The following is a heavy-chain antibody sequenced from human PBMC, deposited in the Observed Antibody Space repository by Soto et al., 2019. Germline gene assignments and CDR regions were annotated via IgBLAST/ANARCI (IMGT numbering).Heavy chain of an antibody. CDR1: GDTFTDYY. J-gene: IGHJ4*02. CDR3: ARGGPVVVVTAALDY. D-gene: IGHD2-21*02. V-gene: IGHV1-46*01. Sequence: QVQLMQSGAEVKKPGASVKVSCKASGDTFTDYYIHWVRQAPGQGLEWMGTVNPSGGHTTYAQHFLGRVTMTRYTSTSTLYMELTSLTSDDTAVYYCARGGPVVVVTAALDYWGQGTLVTVSS. CDR2: VNPSGGHT.